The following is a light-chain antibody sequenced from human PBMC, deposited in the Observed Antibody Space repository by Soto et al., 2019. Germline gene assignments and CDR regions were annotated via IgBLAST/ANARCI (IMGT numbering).Light chain of an antibody. CDR3: MQPLQAWT. CDR2: LGS. V-gene: IGKV2-28*01. J-gene: IGKJ1*01. CDR1: PSLLHSNGYNY. Sequence: DIVMTQSPLSLPVTPGEPASISCRSSPSLLHSNGYNYLDWYLQKPGQSPQLLIYLGSNRASGVPDRFSGSGSGTDFTLKISRVEAEDVGVYYCMQPLQAWTFGQGTKVEIK.